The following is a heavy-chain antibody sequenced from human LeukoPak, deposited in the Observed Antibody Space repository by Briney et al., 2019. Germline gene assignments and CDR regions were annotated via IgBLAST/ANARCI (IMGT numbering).Heavy chain of an antibody. D-gene: IGHD6-13*01. CDR1: GGSISSYY. CDR3: ARPIYSSTWYYFDS. CDR2: IYTSGST. Sequence: SETLSLTCTVSGGSISSYYWSWIRQPAGKGLEWIGRIYTSGSTNYNPSLASRVTISVDTSKNQLSLKLTSVTAADTALYYCARPIYSSTWYYFDSWGQGTLVTVSS. V-gene: IGHV4-4*07. J-gene: IGHJ4*02.